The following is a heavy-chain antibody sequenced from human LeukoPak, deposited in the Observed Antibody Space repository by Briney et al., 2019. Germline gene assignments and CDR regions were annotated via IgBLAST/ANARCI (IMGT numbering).Heavy chain of an antibody. J-gene: IGHJ4*02. CDR1: GGSISSYY. Sequence: SETLSLTCTVSGGSISSYYWSWIRQPPGKGLEWIGYIYYCGSTNYNPSLMSRVTISVNTSKNQFSLKLSSVTAADTAVYYCARDLGPYWGQGTLVTVSS. CDR3: ARDLGPY. D-gene: IGHD3-16*01. V-gene: IGHV4-59*12. CDR2: IYYCGST.